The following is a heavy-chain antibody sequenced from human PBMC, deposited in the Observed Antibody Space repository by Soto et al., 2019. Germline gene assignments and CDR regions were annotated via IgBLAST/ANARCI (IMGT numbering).Heavy chain of an antibody. CDR2: INHSGST. CDR3: ARGDDILTGYYMGYYYYGMDV. J-gene: IGHJ6*02. V-gene: IGHV4-34*01. CDR1: GGSFSGYY. Sequence: SETLSLTCAVYGGSFSGYYWSWIRQPPGKGLEWIGEINHSGSTNYNPSLKSRVTISVDTSKNQFSLKLSPVTAADTAVYYCARGDDILTGYYMGYYYYGMDVWGQGTTVTVSS. D-gene: IGHD3-9*01.